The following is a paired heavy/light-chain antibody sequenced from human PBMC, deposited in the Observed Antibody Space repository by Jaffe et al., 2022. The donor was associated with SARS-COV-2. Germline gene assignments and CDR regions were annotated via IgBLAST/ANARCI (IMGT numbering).Light chain of an antibody. J-gene: IGKJ5*01. Sequence: EIVLTQSPATLSLSPGERATLSCRASQSVSSYLAWYQQKPGQAPRLLIYDASNRATGIPARFSGSGSGTDFTLTISSLEPEDFAVYYCQQRSNWPPVTFGQGTRLEIK. CDR3: QQRSNWPPVT. CDR2: DAS. CDR1: QSVSSY. V-gene: IGKV3-11*01.
Heavy chain of an antibody. V-gene: IGHV3-21*01. D-gene: IGHD3-9*01. Sequence: EVQLVESGGGLVKPGGSLRLSCAASGFTFSSYSMNWVRQAPGKGLEWVSSISSSSSYIYYADSVKGRFTISRDNAKNSLYLQMNSLRAEDTAVYYCARVLLGRYFDWLSYFDYWGQGTLVTVSS. CDR3: ARVLLGRYFDWLSYFDY. CDR1: GFTFSSYS. J-gene: IGHJ4*02. CDR2: ISSSSSYI.